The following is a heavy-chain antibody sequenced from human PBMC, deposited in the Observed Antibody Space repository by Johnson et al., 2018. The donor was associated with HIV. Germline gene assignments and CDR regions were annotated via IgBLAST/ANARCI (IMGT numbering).Heavy chain of an antibody. CDR2: IYSGGST. V-gene: IGHV3-53*01. Sequence: VQLVESGGGVVQPGGSLRLSCAASGFTVSSNYMSWVRQAPGKGLEWVSVIYSGGSTYYADSVTGRFTISRANSKNTLYLQMNSLRAEDTAVYYCASSEYGDYLLDATFDIWGQGTMVTVSS. J-gene: IGHJ3*02. CDR1: GFTVSSNY. CDR3: ASSEYGDYLLDATFDI. D-gene: IGHD4-17*01.